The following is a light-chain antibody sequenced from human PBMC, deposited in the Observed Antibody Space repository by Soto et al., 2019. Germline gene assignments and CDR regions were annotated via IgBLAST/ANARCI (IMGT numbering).Light chain of an antibody. CDR2: EVS. Sequence: QSALTQPASVSGSPGQSITISCTGTSSDVGGYNYVSWYQQHPGKAPKLMIYEVSNRPSGVSNRFSGSKSGNTASLTISGLQAEDEADYYCSSYTFNITPDVFGTGTKLTVL. CDR1: SSDVGGYNY. J-gene: IGLJ1*01. V-gene: IGLV2-14*01. CDR3: SSYTFNITPDV.